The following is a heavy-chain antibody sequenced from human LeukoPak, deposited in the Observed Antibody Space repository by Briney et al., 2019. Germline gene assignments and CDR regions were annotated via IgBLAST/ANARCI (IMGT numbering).Heavy chain of an antibody. J-gene: IGHJ4*02. CDR3: AREGSRDFWSGPVYYFDY. CDR1: GGSISSYY. CDR2: IHYSGST. D-gene: IGHD3-3*01. Sequence: PSETLSLTCTVSGGSISSYYWSWIRQPPGKGLEWIGYIHYSGSTYYNPSLTSRVTISIDTSKNQLSLRLGSVTAADTAVYYCAREGSRDFWSGPVYYFDYWGQGTLVTVSS. V-gene: IGHV4-59*01.